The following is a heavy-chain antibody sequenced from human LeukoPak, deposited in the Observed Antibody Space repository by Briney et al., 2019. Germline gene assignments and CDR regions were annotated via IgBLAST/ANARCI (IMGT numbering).Heavy chain of an antibody. D-gene: IGHD2-15*01. J-gene: IGHJ4*02. CDR2: IRYDGSNK. CDR3: ASGNPMSFDY. V-gene: IGHV3-30*02. Sequence: GGSLRLSCAASGFTYSHYGMHWVRQAPGKGLEWVAFIRYDGSNKYYVDSVKGRFTISRDNSKNTLYLQMNSLRAEDTAVYYCASGNPMSFDYWGQGTLVTVSS. CDR1: GFTYSHYG.